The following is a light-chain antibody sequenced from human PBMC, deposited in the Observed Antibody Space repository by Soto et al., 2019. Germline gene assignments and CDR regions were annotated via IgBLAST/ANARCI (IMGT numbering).Light chain of an antibody. J-gene: IGLJ1*01. Sequence: QSVLTQPASVSGSPGQSITITCTGTSTDIGSYKYVSWYQQHPGKAPKLIIHDITNRPSGVSHRFSGSKAGNRASLTISGLQAEDEADYYCSSYTTSYTPYVFGTGTKLTVL. CDR1: STDIGSYKY. V-gene: IGLV2-14*03. CDR3: SSYTTSYTPYV. CDR2: DIT.